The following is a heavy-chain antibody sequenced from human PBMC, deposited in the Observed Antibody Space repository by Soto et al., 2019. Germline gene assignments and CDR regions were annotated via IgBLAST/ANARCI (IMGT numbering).Heavy chain of an antibody. J-gene: IGHJ6*02. CDR3: ARGYCSGGSCPLYYYGMDV. D-gene: IGHD2-15*01. V-gene: IGHV1-69*06. Sequence: SVKVSCKASGGTFSSYAISWVRQAPGQGLEWMGGIIPIFGTANYAQKLQGRVTITADKSTSTAYMELSSLRSEDTAVYYCARGYCSGGSCPLYYYGMDVWGQGTTVTVSS. CDR2: IIPIFGTA. CDR1: GGTFSSYA.